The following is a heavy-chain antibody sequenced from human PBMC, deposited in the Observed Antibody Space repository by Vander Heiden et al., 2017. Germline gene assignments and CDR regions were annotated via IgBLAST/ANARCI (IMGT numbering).Heavy chain of an antibody. Sequence: QVQLVESGGGVVQPGRSLRLSCAASGFTFSSYGMHWVRQAPGKGLEWVAVIWYDGSNKYYADSVKGRFTISRDNSKNTLYLQMNSLRAEDTAVYYCARDRDWNYEYYYYYGMDVWGQGTTVTVSS. V-gene: IGHV3-33*01. CDR3: ARDRDWNYEYYYYYGMDV. CDR2: IWYDGSNK. CDR1: GFTFSSYG. D-gene: IGHD1-7*01. J-gene: IGHJ6*02.